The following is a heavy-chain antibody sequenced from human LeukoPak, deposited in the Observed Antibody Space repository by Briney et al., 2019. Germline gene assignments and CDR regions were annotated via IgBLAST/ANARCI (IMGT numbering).Heavy chain of an antibody. CDR2: IWSDGSNE. CDR3: ARTYNIRYFDN. D-gene: IGHD1-1*01. CDR1: GFTFSSYG. Sequence: GGSLRLSCAASGFTFSSYGIHWVRQAPGKGLEWAAVIWSDGSNEYYADSVKGRFTISRDNSKNTLYLQMSSLRAVDTAVYYCARTYNIRYFDNWGQGTLVTVSS. V-gene: IGHV3-33*08. J-gene: IGHJ4*02.